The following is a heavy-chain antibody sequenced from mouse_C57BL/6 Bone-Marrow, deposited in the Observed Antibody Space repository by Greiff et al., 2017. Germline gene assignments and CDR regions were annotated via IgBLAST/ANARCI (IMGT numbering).Heavy chain of an antibody. CDR3: TSRYGNYEAWFAY. J-gene: IGHJ3*01. CDR2: IYPGNSDT. CDR1: GYTFTSYW. V-gene: IGHV1-5*01. Sequence: EVQLQQSGTVLARPGASVKMSCKTSGYTFTSYWMHWVKQRPGQGLEWIGAIYPGNSDTSYNQKFKGKAKLTAVTSASTAYMELSRLTNEDSAVYYCTSRYGNYEAWFAYWGQGTLVTVSA. D-gene: IGHD2-10*02.